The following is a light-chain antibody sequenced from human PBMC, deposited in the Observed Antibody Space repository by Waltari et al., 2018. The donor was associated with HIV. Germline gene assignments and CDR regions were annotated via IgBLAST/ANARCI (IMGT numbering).Light chain of an antibody. J-gene: IGLJ3*02. CDR3: GTWDTSLSAGV. Sequence: QAVLTQPPSVSAAPGQKVTISCSGSSSNIGNNYVSWYQQFPGKAPKVLIYDNSQRPPGVPDRVAGSRSGTSATLGVAGLQTGDEADYYCGTWDTSLSAGVFGGGTKLTVL. CDR2: DNS. CDR1: SSNIGNNY. V-gene: IGLV1-51*01.